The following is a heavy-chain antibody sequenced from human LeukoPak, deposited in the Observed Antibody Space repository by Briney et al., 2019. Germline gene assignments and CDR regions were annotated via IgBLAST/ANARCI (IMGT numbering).Heavy chain of an antibody. CDR1: GFTFSSYW. V-gene: IGHV3-74*01. J-gene: IGHJ3*02. D-gene: IGHD6-19*01. CDR2: INSDGSST. Sequence: PGGSLRLSCAASGFTFSSYWMHWVRQAPGKGLVWVSRINSDGSSTSYADSVKGRFTISRDNAKNTLYLQMNSLRAEDTAVYYCARIAMAGIGDGFDIWGQGTMVTVSS. CDR3: ARIAMAGIGDGFDI.